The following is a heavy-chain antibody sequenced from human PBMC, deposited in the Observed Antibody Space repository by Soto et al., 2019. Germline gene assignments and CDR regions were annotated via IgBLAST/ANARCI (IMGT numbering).Heavy chain of an antibody. D-gene: IGHD6-19*01. Sequence: SETLSLTCTVSGGSISSTNYYWGWIRQPPGKGLEWIGTMYYSGSTYYNPSLKSRVTISVDTSKNQFSLKLSSVTAADTAVYNCARVQWLALDYWGQGTLVTVSS. V-gene: IGHV4-39*01. CDR1: GGSISSTNYY. CDR2: MYYSGST. J-gene: IGHJ4*02. CDR3: ARVQWLALDY.